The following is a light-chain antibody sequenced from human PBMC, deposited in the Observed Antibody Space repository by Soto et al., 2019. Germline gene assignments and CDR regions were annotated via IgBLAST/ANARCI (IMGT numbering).Light chain of an antibody. J-gene: IGLJ2*01. V-gene: IGLV1-40*01. CDR1: SSNIGAGYD. CDR3: HTYDTGVSGSI. Sequence: QSVLTQPPSVSGAPGQRVALSCAGTSSNIGAGYDVHWYQHLPGTAPKLLIFGNINRPAGVPDRFSGSKSGTSASLAISGLQAADEGYYYCHTYDTGVSGSIFGGGTKVTVL. CDR2: GNI.